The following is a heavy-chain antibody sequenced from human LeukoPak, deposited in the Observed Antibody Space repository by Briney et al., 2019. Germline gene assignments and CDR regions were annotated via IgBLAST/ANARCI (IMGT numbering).Heavy chain of an antibody. Sequence: ASVKVSCKASGYTVTGYYMHWVRQAPGQGLEWMGWINPNSGGTNYAQKFQGRVTMTRDTSISTAYMELSRLRSDDTAVYYCARGSAYSGYDSGDYWGQGTLVTVSS. V-gene: IGHV1-2*02. J-gene: IGHJ4*02. CDR1: GYTVTGYY. D-gene: IGHD5-12*01. CDR2: INPNSGGT. CDR3: ARGSAYSGYDSGDY.